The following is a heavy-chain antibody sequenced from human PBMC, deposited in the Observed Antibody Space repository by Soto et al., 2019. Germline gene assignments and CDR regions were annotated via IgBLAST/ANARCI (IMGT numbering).Heavy chain of an antibody. CDR1: GGSVSSSSYY. V-gene: IGHV4-39*01. D-gene: IGHD5-12*01. CDR2: IYYSGRT. J-gene: IGHJ6*02. CDR3: ARRVATGGYYDYYGLDV. Sequence: SETLSLTCTVSGGSVSSSSYYWGWIRQPPGKGLEWIGNIYYSGRTYYNPSLKSRVTISVDTSKNQFSLKLSSVTAADTAVYYCARRVATGGYYDYYGLDVWGQGTTVTVSS.